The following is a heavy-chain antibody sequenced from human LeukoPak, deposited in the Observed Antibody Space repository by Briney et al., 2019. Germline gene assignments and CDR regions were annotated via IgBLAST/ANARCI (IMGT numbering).Heavy chain of an antibody. D-gene: IGHD3-3*01. CDR1: GFPFSSYA. V-gene: IGHV3-23*01. Sequence: GGPLRLSCAASGFPFSSYAMSWVRQAPGKGLEWVSAIRGSGGSTYYADSVKGRFTISRDNSKNTLYLQMNSLRAEDTAVYYCAKDWYFLEWLGAFDIWGQGTMVTVSS. J-gene: IGHJ3*02. CDR2: IRGSGGST. CDR3: AKDWYFLEWLGAFDI.